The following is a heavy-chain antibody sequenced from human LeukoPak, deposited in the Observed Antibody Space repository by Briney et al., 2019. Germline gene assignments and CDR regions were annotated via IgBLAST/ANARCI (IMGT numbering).Heavy chain of an antibody. Sequence: EAGGSLRLSCAASGFTFTRHSMNWVRQAPGKGLEWVANIKEDGSEKNYVDSVKGRFTISRDNAKNSVYLQMSSLRVEDTAVYYCANSLLGGQGTLVTVSS. V-gene: IGHV3-7*01. J-gene: IGHJ4*02. D-gene: IGHD2-15*01. CDR1: GFTFTRHS. CDR2: IKEDGSEK. CDR3: ANSLL.